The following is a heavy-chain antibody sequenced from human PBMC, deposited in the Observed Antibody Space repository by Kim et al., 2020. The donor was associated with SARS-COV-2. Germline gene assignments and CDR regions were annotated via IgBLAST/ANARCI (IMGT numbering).Heavy chain of an antibody. CDR2: INPSGGST. D-gene: IGHD2-15*01. J-gene: IGHJ4*02. Sequence: ASVKVSCKASGYTFTSYYMHWVRQAPGQGLEWMGIINPSGGSTSYAQKFQGRVTMTRDTSTSTVYMELSSLRSEDTAVYYCARGWGYCSGGSCYPEYYFDYWGQGTLVTVSS. CDR1: GYTFTSYY. CDR3: ARGWGYCSGGSCYPEYYFDY. V-gene: IGHV1-46*01.